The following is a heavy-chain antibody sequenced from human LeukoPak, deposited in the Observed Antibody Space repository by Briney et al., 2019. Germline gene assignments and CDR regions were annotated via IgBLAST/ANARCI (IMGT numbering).Heavy chain of an antibody. D-gene: IGHD3-10*01. J-gene: IGHJ6*03. Sequence: PSETLSLTCTVSGGSISSSSYYWGWIRQPPGKGLEWIGSIYHSGSTYYNPSLKSRVTISVDTSKNQFSLKLSSVTAADTAVYYCARAGRVLRRDYYMDVWGKGTTVTVSS. CDR3: ARAGRVLRRDYYMDV. CDR2: IYHSGST. V-gene: IGHV4-39*07. CDR1: GGSISSSSYY.